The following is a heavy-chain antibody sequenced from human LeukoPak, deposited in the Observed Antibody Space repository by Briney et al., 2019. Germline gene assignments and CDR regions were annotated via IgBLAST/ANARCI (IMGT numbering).Heavy chain of an antibody. CDR2: LSGSGGST. CDR3: AKVRGMTTVILRHFDY. V-gene: IGHV3-23*01. CDR1: GFTISGYA. D-gene: IGHD4-17*01. Sequence: GGSLRLSCAASGFTISGYAMSWVRQAPGKGLEWVSVLSGSGGSTYYADSVKGRFTISRDNSKNTLFLQMNSLRAEDTAIYYCAKVRGMTTVILRHFDYWGQGTLVTVSP. J-gene: IGHJ4*02.